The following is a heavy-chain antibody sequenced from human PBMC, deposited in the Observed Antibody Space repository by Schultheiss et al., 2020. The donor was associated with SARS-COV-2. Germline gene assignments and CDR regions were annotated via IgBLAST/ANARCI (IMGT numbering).Heavy chain of an antibody. CDR1: GFTFSSYD. D-gene: IGHD6-6*01. J-gene: IGHJ4*02. Sequence: GGSLRLSCAASGFTFSSYDMHWVRQAPGKGLEWVSVIYSGGSTYYADSVKGRFTISRDNSKNTLYLQMNSLRAEDTAVYYCAREREGYSSSSHPFDYWGQGTLVTVSS. V-gene: IGHV3-66*01. CDR2: IYSGGST. CDR3: AREREGYSSSSHPFDY.